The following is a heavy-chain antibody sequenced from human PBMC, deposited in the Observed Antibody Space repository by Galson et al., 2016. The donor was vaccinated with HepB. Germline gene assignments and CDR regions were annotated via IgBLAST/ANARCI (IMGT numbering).Heavy chain of an antibody. CDR1: GGSISAYS. Sequence: SETLSLTCTVSGGSISAYSWIWIQQPPGKGLEWIGYIYYSGSTSGGTNYTPSLKSRVTMSVDTSKNQLSLKLSPMTPADTAMYYCARVRWEEVASYFDYWGQGALVTVAS. CDR3: ARVRWEEVASYFDY. J-gene: IGHJ4*02. V-gene: IGHV4-59*01. CDR2: IYYSGSTSGGT. D-gene: IGHD1-26*01.